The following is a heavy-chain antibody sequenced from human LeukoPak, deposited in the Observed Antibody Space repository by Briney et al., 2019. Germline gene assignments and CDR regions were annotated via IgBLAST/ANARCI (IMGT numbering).Heavy chain of an antibody. J-gene: IGHJ4*02. Sequence: PSETLSLTCAVYGGSFSGYYWSWIRRPPGNGLERIGEINHSGSTNYDPSLKSRVTISVDTSKNQFSLKLSSVTAADTAVYYCARGYDILTGYTRSFDYWGQGTLVTVSS. CDR3: ARGYDILTGYTRSFDY. CDR2: INHSGST. CDR1: GGSFSGYY. D-gene: IGHD3-9*01. V-gene: IGHV4-34*01.